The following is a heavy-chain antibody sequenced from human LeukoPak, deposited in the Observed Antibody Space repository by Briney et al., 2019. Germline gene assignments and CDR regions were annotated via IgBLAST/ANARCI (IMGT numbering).Heavy chain of an antibody. CDR1: GFTFSRHA. J-gene: IGHJ4*02. V-gene: IGHV3-64*04. CDR3: ARDRGYTQDY. Sequence: GGSLRLSCSGAGFTFSRHAMHWVRQAPGKGLEYVSTINDNGGITYYADSVKGRFTISRDNAKNTLYLQMNSLRAEDTAVYYCARDRGYTQDYWGQGTLVTVSS. D-gene: IGHD5-12*01. CDR2: INDNGGIT.